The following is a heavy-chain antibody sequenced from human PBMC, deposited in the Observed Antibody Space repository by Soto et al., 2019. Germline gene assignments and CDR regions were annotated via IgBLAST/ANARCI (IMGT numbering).Heavy chain of an antibody. CDR2: FDPEDGET. Sequence: ASVKVSCKVSGYTLTELSMHWVRQAPGKGLEWMGGFDPEDGETIYAQKFQGRVTMTEDTSTDTAYMELSSLRSEDTAVYYCATITIFGVVIIGESYYFDYWGRGTLVTVSS. J-gene: IGHJ4*02. CDR3: ATITIFGVVIIGESYYFDY. D-gene: IGHD3-3*01. CDR1: GYTLTELS. V-gene: IGHV1-24*01.